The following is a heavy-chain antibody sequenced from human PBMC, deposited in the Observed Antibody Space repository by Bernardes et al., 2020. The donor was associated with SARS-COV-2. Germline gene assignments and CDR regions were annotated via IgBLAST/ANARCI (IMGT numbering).Heavy chain of an antibody. Sequence: ASEKASCKASGYTFTGYYMHWVRQAPGQGLEWMGWINPNSGGTNYAQKFQGWVTMTRDTSISTAYMELSRLRSDDTAVYYCARAGGNYRLYYYGMDVWGQGTTVTVSS. CDR2: INPNSGGT. J-gene: IGHJ6*02. V-gene: IGHV1-2*04. CDR1: GYTFTGYY. D-gene: IGHD3-16*02. CDR3: ARAGGNYRLYYYGMDV.